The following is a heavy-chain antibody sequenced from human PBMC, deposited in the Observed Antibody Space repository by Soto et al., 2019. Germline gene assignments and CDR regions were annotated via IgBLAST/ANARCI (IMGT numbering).Heavy chain of an antibody. V-gene: IGHV4-61*01. CDR3: ARDRFYYDSSGYYYYYYGMDV. D-gene: IGHD3-22*01. CDR2: IYYSGST. J-gene: IGHJ6*02. Sequence: SETLSLTCTVSGGSVSSGSYYWSWIRQPPEKGLEWIGYIYYSGSTNYNPSLKSRVTISVDASKNQFSLKLSSVTAADTAVYYCARDRFYYDSSGYYYYYYGMDVWGQGTTVTVSS. CDR1: GGSVSSGSYY.